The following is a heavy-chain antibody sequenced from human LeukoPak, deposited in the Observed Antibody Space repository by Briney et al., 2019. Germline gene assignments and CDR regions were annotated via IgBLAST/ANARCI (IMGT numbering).Heavy chain of an antibody. CDR1: GFTFSYYA. Sequence: GGSLRLSCSASGFTFSYYAMHWVRQAPGKGLEYVSAISSNGGSTYYADSVKGRFTISRDNSKNTLYLQMSSLRAEDTAVYYCVKIGSGWYFGYWGQGTLVTVSS. D-gene: IGHD6-19*01. V-gene: IGHV3-64D*06. J-gene: IGHJ4*02. CDR3: VKIGSGWYFGY. CDR2: ISSNGGST.